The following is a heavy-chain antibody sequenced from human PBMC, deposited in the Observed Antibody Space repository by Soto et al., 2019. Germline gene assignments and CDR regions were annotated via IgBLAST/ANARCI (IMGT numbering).Heavy chain of an antibody. CDR3: VRVRCGAPACEGRDWFVP. J-gene: IGHJ5*02. CDR1: GLTFSKYA. D-gene: IGHD1-26*01. CDR2: ILHDGDKK. V-gene: IGHV3-30*03. Sequence: QMQLVESGGGVVQPGGSLTLSCAASGLTFSKYAMHWVLQAPGNGLEWVAVILHDGDKKRYADSVEGRFTISRDNSMDTLSLQRSGLRAEGSAVDYCVRVRCGAPACEGRDWFVPWGQGTLVTVSS.